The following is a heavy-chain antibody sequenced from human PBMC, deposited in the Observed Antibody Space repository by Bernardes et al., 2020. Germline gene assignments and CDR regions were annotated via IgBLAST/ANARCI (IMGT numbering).Heavy chain of an antibody. V-gene: IGHV4-59*01. Sequence: SETLSLTCTVSIGSLSVYYWNWVRLSPGQGLEWIGYVYSGGTTAYNPSLSSRVTISVDTSKNQFFLKMKSVTAADAAVYYCARGQTVRGFEYWGQGARVTVSS. D-gene: IGHD3-10*01. CDR3: ARGQTVRGFEY. J-gene: IGHJ4*02. CDR2: VYSGGTT. CDR1: IGSLSVYY.